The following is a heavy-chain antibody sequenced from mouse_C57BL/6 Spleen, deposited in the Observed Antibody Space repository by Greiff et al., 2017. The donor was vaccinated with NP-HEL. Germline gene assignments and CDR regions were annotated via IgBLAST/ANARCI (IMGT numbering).Heavy chain of an antibody. CDR3: ARSTTVVAEGFDY. Sequence: QVQLQQSGAELVKPGASVKISCKASGYAFSSYWMNWVKQRPGKGLEWIGQIYPGDGDTNYNGKFKGKATLTADKSSSTAYMQLSSLTSEDSAVYFCARSTTVVAEGFDYWGQGTTLTVSS. D-gene: IGHD1-1*01. J-gene: IGHJ2*01. CDR1: GYAFSSYW. CDR2: IYPGDGDT. V-gene: IGHV1-80*01.